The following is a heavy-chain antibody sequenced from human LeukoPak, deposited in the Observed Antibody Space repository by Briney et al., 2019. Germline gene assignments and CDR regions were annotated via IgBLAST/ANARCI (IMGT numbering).Heavy chain of an antibody. J-gene: IGHJ3*02. Sequence: GGSLRLSCAASGFTFSCYSMNWVRQAPGKGLEWVPYISSSSSTIYYADSVKGRFTISRDNAKNSLYLQMNSLRDEDTAVYYCASNGREDDAFDIWGQGTMVTVSS. D-gene: IGHD1-26*01. CDR2: ISSSSSTI. V-gene: IGHV3-48*02. CDR1: GFTFSCYS. CDR3: ASNGREDDAFDI.